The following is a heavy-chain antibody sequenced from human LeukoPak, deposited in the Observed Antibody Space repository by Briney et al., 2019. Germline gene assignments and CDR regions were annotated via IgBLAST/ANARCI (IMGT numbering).Heavy chain of an antibody. J-gene: IGHJ4*02. D-gene: IGHD4-23*01. CDR2: IYSGGST. CDR3: ARDPLAQDYDGDY. CDR1: GFTVSSNY. Sequence: PGGSLRLSCAASGFTVSSNYMSWVRQAPGKGLEWVSVIYSGGSTCYADSVKGRFTISRDNSKNTLYLQMNSLRAEDTAVYYCARDPLAQDYDGDYWGQGTLVTVSS. V-gene: IGHV3-66*02.